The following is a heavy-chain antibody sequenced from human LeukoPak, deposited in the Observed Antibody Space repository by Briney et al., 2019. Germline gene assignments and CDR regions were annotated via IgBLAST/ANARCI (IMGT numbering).Heavy chain of an antibody. J-gene: IGHJ4*02. CDR2: ISGSGGHT. Sequence: GGSLRLSCVASGFTFSSYAMTWVRQAPGKGLEWVSAISGSGGHTYYADSVKGRFTISRDNSKNTLFLLMNSLRAEDTALYYCAKDQGYACTSANCYPDYWGQGTLGTVSS. CDR1: GFTFSSYA. CDR3: AKDQGYACTSANCYPDY. V-gene: IGHV3-23*01. D-gene: IGHD2-2*01.